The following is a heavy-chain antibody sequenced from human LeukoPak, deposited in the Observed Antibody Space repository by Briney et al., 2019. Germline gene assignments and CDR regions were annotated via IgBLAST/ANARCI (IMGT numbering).Heavy chain of an antibody. V-gene: IGHV1-8*01. CDR3: ARGPGQQLVPSDY. CDR1: GYTFTSYD. Sequence: ASVKVSCKASGYTFTSYDINWVRQATGQGLEWMGWMNPKTGNTGYAQKFQARVTMTRNNAISTAYMELSSLRSEDTAVYYCARGPGQQLVPSDYWGQGTLVTVS. D-gene: IGHD6-13*01. CDR2: MNPKTGNT. J-gene: IGHJ4*02.